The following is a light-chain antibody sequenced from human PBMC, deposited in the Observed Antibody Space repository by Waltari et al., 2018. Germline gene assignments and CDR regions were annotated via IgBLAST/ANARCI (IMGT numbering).Light chain of an antibody. Sequence: IVLTQSPGTLSLSPGERATLSCRASQSVSIYLAWYQQKPGQAPRLLIYHTSTRATGIPDRFSGSGSGTDFTLTISSLQAEDVAVYYCQQYYTTPLTLGGGTKVEIK. CDR1: QSVSIY. CDR3: QQYYTTPLT. CDR2: HTS. J-gene: IGKJ4*01. V-gene: IGKV3D-15*01.